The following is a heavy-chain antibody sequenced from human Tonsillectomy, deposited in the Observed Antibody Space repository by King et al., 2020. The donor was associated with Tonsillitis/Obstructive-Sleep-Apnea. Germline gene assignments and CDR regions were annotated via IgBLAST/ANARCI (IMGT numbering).Heavy chain of an antibody. CDR1: GGSISSYY. V-gene: IGHV4-59*01. J-gene: IGHJ6*03. D-gene: IGHD4-11*01. CDR2: IYYSGST. Sequence: VQLQESGPGLVKPSETLSLTCTVSGGSISSYYWSWIRQPPGKGLEWIGYIYYSGSTNYNPSLKSRVTISVDTSKNQFSLKLSSVTAADTAVYYCARGSVLTTVTPLDVHYYYMDVWGKGTTVTVSS. CDR3: ARGSVLTTVTPLDVHYYYMDV.